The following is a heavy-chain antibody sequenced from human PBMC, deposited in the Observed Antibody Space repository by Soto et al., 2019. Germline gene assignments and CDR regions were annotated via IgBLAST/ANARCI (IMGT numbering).Heavy chain of an antibody. D-gene: IGHD3-9*01. J-gene: IGHJ4*02. Sequence: SETLSLTCAVYGGSFSGYYWSWIRQPPGKGLEWIGEINHSGSTNYNPSLKSRVTISVDTSKDQFSLKLSSVTAADTAVYYCARGAILRYFDCLLVRFWYWGQGTLVTVSS. CDR3: ARGAILRYFDCLLVRFWY. V-gene: IGHV4-34*01. CDR2: INHSGST. CDR1: GGSFSGYY.